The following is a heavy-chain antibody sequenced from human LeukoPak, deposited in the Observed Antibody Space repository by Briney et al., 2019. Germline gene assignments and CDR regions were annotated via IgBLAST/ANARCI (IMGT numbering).Heavy chain of an antibody. Sequence: SETLSLTCTVSGGSISSNNYYWGWIRQPPGKGLEWIGVIYHSGSTYYKSSLKSRVTISVDTSKNQFSLKLSSVTAADTAVYYCARSYGEYTILGYWGQGTLVTVSS. CDR2: IYHSGST. D-gene: IGHD4-17*01. CDR1: GGSISSNNYY. J-gene: IGHJ4*02. V-gene: IGHV4-39*01. CDR3: ARSYGEYTILGY.